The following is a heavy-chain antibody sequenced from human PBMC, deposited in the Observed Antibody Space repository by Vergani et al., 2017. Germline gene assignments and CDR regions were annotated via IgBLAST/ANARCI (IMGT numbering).Heavy chain of an antibody. CDR1: GFTFSSYA. CDR3: ANNHDILTDYDY. D-gene: IGHD3-9*01. J-gene: IGHJ4*02. CDR2: ISGSGAST. Sequence: EVQLLESGGGLVQPGGSLRLSCAASGFTFSSYAMSWVRQAPGKGLEWVSAISGSGASTYYADSVKGRFTISRDKSKNTLNLQMNSLRAEDTAVYYCANNHDILTDYDYWGQGTLVTVSS. V-gene: IGHV3-23*01.